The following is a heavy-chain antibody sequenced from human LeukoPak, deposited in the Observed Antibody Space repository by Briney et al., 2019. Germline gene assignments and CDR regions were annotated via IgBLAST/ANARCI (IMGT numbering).Heavy chain of an antibody. J-gene: IGHJ5*02. CDR2: IYYSGST. Sequence: PSETLSLTCTVSGGSISSSSYYWGWIRQPPGMGLEWIGSIYYSGSTYYNPSLKSRVTISVDTSKNQFSLKLSSVTAADTAVYYCARHRKYGDYVNWFDPWGQGTLVTVSS. V-gene: IGHV4-39*01. CDR1: GGSISSSSYY. CDR3: ARHRKYGDYVNWFDP. D-gene: IGHD4-17*01.